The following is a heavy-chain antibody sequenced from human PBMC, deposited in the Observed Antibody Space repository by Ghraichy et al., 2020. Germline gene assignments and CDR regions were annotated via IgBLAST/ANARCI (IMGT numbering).Heavy chain of an antibody. D-gene: IGHD6-13*01. J-gene: IGHJ4*02. CDR1: GFTFSIYA. V-gene: IGHV3-23*01. Sequence: LSLTCAASGFTFSIYAMSWVRQAPGKGLEWVSTISGSGGSTYYADSVKGRFTISRDNSKNTLYLQMNSLSAEDTAVYYCAKDPGYSSSWYYWGQGTLVTVSS. CDR3: AKDPGYSSSWYY. CDR2: ISGSGGST.